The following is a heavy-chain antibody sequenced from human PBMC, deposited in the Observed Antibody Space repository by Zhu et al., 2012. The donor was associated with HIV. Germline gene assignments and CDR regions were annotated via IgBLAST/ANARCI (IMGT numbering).Heavy chain of an antibody. J-gene: IGHJ4*02. CDR1: GGSFSGYY. Sequence: QVQLQQWGAGLLKPSETLSLTCAVYGGSFSGYYWGWIRQPPGKGLEWIGEINRSGDTNYNPSLKSRVTISVDTSKNQFSPKLNSVTAADTAVYYCARGYGSGSYYHYWGQGTLVTVSS. CDR2: INRSGDT. D-gene: IGHD3-10*01. V-gene: IGHV4-34*01. CDR3: ARGYGSGSYYHY.